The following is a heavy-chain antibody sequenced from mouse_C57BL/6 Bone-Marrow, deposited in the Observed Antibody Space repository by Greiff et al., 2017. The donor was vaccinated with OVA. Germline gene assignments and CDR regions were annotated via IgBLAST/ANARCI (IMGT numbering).Heavy chain of an antibody. J-gene: IGHJ2*01. CDR2: IYPRSGNT. Sequence: QVQLQQSGAELARPGASVKLSCKASGYTFTSYGISWVKQRTGQGLEWIGEIYPRSGNTYYNEKFKGKATLTADKSSSTAYMELRSLTSEDSAVYFCARWHYGGVTGHYFDYWGQGTTLTVSS. CDR3: ARWHYGGVTGHYFDY. V-gene: IGHV1-81*01. CDR1: GYTFTSYG. D-gene: IGHD4-1*01.